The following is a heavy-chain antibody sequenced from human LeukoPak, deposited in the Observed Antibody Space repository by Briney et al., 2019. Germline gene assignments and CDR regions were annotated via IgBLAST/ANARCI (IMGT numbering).Heavy chain of an antibody. CDR3: ARGRNYYYYMDV. CDR1: GFTFSSYG. Sequence: GSLRLSCAASGFTFSSYGMHWVRQAPGKGLEWIGEINHSGSTNYNPSLKSRVTISVDTSKNQFSLKLSSVTAADTAVYYCARGRNYYYYMDVWGKGTTVTVSS. V-gene: IGHV4-34*01. CDR2: INHSGST. J-gene: IGHJ6*03.